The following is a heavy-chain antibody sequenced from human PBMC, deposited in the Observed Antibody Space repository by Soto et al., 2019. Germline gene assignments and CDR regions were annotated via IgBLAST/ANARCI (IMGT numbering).Heavy chain of an antibody. CDR1: GYTFINYG. V-gene: IGHV1-18*01. Sequence: QVQLVQSGAEVKKPGASVRVYCKTSGYTFINYGITWVRQAPGQGLEWMGWLSAYNGDTSSSEKLQDRFTMTTDTSTNTVSMDLRSLTSYDTAGYYCARWRAIVGGAEALDAWCQGTMVIVSS. J-gene: IGHJ3*01. CDR2: LSAYNGDT. CDR3: ARWRAIVGGAEALDA. D-gene: IGHD1-26*01.